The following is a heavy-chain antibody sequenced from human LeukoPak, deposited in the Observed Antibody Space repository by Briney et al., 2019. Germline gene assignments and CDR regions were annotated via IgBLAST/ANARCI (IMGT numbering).Heavy chain of an antibody. V-gene: IGHV4-59*01. Sequence: SGTLSLTCTVSGGSISSYYWSWIRQPPGKGLEWIGYIYYSGSTNYNPSLKSRVTISVDTSKNQFSLKLSSVTAADTAVYYCARGPGGYGGNGGGHYWGQGTLVTVSS. J-gene: IGHJ4*02. D-gene: IGHD4-23*01. CDR1: GGSISSYY. CDR2: IYYSGST. CDR3: ARGPGGYGGNGGGHY.